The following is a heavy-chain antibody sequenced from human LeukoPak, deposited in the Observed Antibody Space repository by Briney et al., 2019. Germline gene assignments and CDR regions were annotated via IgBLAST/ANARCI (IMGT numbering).Heavy chain of an antibody. D-gene: IGHD2-21*02. Sequence: SQTLPLTCTVSGVSISSGSYYWSWIRQPAGKGLEWIGRIYTSGSTNYNPSLKSRVTISVDTSKNQFSLKLSSVTAADTAVYYCAREGGGYCGGDCYSYYFDYWGQGTLVTVSS. CDR1: GVSISSGSYY. CDR2: IYTSGST. CDR3: AREGGGYCGGDCYSYYFDY. V-gene: IGHV4-61*02. J-gene: IGHJ4*02.